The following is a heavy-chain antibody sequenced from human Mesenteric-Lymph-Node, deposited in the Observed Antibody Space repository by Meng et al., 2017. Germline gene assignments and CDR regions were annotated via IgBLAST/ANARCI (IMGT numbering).Heavy chain of an antibody. Sequence: GESLKISCAASGFTVSSNYMSWVRQAPGKGLEWVSVIYSGGSTYYADSVKGRFTISRHNSKNTLYLQMNSLRAEDTAVYYCARGTGSSSWYYYYGMDVWGQGTTVTVSS. CDR2: IYSGGST. V-gene: IGHV3-53*04. CDR1: GFTVSSNY. CDR3: ARGTGSSSWYYYYGMDV. D-gene: IGHD6-13*01. J-gene: IGHJ6*02.